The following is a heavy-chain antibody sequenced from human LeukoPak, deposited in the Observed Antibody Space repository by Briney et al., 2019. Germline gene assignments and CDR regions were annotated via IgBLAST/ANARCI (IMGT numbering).Heavy chain of an antibody. Sequence: GGSLRLSCAASGLTFSSYGMHWVRQASGKGLEWVGRIRSKAHSYATAYAASVKGKFTISRDDAKNPAYLQMNSLKNEDTAVYYCTRHGGRDYYDSSEDAFDIWGQGTMVIVSS. J-gene: IGHJ3*02. V-gene: IGHV3-73*01. D-gene: IGHD3-22*01. CDR1: GLTFSSYG. CDR3: TRHGGRDYYDSSEDAFDI. CDR2: IRSKAHSYAT.